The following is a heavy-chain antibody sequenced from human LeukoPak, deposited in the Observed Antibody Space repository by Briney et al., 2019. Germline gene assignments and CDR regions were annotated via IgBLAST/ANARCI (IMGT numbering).Heavy chain of an antibody. CDR2: IWYDGSNK. CDR1: GFTFSSYG. V-gene: IGHV3-33*01. CDR3: AREALRWGEWLPGYYFDY. Sequence: AGSLRLSCAASGFTFSSYGMHWVRQAPGKGLEWVAVIWYDGSNKYYADSVKGRFTISRDNSKNTLYLQMNSLRAEDTAVYYCAREALRWGEWLPGYYFDYWGQGTLVTVSS. D-gene: IGHD3-3*01. J-gene: IGHJ4*02.